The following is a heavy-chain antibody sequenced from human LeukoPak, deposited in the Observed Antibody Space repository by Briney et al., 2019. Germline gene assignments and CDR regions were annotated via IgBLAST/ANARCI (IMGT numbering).Heavy chain of an antibody. CDR1: GFTFSSYS. D-gene: IGHD1-26*01. Sequence: GGSLRLSCAASGFTFSSYSMNWVRQAPGKGLEWVSSISSSSSYIYYADSVKGRFTISRDNAKNSLYLQMNSLRAEDTAVYYCAKVGATPYYFDYWGQGTLVTVSS. V-gene: IGHV3-21*01. CDR3: AKVGATPYYFDY. J-gene: IGHJ4*02. CDR2: ISSSSSYI.